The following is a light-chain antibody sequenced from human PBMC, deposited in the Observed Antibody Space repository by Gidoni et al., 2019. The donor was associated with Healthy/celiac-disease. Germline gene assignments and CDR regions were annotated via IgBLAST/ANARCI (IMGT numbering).Light chain of an antibody. V-gene: IGKV3-15*01. CDR1: QSVSSN. CDR2: GAS. CDR3: QQYNTWPA. Sequence: EIVMTQSPATLSVSPGERATHSCRASQSVSSNLAWYQQKPGQAPRLLIYGASTRATGIPARFSGSGSGTEFTLTISSLQSEDFAVYYCQQYNTWPAFGQGTKLEIK. J-gene: IGKJ2*01.